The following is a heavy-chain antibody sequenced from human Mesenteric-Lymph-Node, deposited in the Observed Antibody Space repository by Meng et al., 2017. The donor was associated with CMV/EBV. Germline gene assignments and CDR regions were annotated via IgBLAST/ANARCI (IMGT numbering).Heavy chain of an antibody. D-gene: IGHD3-10*01. CDR2: ISSSSSYI. V-gene: IGHV3-21*01. J-gene: IGHJ4*02. Sequence: GGSLRLSCAASGITFSYYAMSWVRQAPGKGLEWVSSISSSSSYIYYADSVKGRFTISRDNAKNSLYLQMNSLRAEDTAVYYCARDGAVVRGVIPDYWGQGTLVTVSS. CDR3: ARDGAVVRGVIPDY. CDR1: GITFSYYA.